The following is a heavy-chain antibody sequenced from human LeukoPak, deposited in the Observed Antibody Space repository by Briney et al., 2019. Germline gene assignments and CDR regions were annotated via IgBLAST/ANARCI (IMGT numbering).Heavy chain of an antibody. D-gene: IGHD1-26*01. CDR2: IYPGDSGP. J-gene: IGHJ3*01. V-gene: IGHV5-51*01. CDR3: GMSGDRVPLQDDVFDV. CDR1: GYSFTSYC. Sequence: GESLKISCKVSGYSFTSYCIGWVRQMPGKGLEWMGIIYPGDSGPTYSPSFQGQVTISVDKSINTAYLQWSSLQASETAMYYCGMSGDRVPLQDDVFDVWGQGTMVTVST.